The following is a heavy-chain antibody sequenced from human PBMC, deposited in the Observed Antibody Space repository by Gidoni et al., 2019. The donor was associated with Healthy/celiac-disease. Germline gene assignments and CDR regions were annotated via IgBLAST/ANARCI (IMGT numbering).Heavy chain of an antibody. Sequence: EVQLLESGGGLVKPGGSLRLPCAASGFTFSSYAMSWVRQAPGKGLELFAAISGSGGSTYYADAVKGRFTISRDNSKNTLYLQMNSLRAEDTAVYYCAKDGDGYNFDLDYWGQGTLVTVSS. CDR3: AKDGDGYNFDLDY. V-gene: IGHV3-23*01. CDR1: GFTFSSYA. J-gene: IGHJ4*02. CDR2: ISGSGGST. D-gene: IGHD5-12*01.